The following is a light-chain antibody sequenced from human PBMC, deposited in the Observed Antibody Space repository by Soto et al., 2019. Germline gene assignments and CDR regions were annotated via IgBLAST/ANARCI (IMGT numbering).Light chain of an antibody. J-gene: IGKJ1*01. CDR1: QSISTY. CDR2: DAS. V-gene: IGKV3-11*01. Sequence: IVVTQSPATLSLSPGERATLSCRASQSISTYLAWYQQKPGQAPRLLIYDASNRATGIPARFSGSGSGTDFTLTISSLEPEDFAVYYCQQFGRSPPSWTFGQGTKVEIK. CDR3: QQFGRSPPSWT.